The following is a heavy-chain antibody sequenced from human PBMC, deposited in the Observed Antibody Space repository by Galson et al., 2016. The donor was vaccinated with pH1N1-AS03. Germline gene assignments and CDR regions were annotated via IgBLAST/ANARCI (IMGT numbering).Heavy chain of an antibody. J-gene: IGHJ4*02. D-gene: IGHD2-15*01. CDR2: IHAGGST. CDR1: GFTVSSNY. V-gene: IGHV3-66*01. Sequence: SLRLSCAVSGFTVSSNYMTWVRQAPGKGLEWVSLIHAGGSTNYADSVKGRFTISRDNSKNTVFLQMNSLRAEDTAVYYCAKDLCSGAVCRYFDYWGQGTLVTVSS. CDR3: AKDLCSGAVCRYFDY.